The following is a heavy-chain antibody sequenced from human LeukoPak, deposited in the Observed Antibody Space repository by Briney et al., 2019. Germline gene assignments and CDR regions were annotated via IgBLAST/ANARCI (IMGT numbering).Heavy chain of an antibody. J-gene: IGHJ4*02. CDR2: IGTAGDT. CDR3: ARMVFDSSGHYYFDH. D-gene: IGHD3-22*01. Sequence: GGSLRLSCAASGFTLRSYDMQWVRQSMEKGLEWVAAIGTAGDTYYPGSAKGRFSVSRENAKNSLYLHMSSLRAGDTAVYYCARMVFDSSGHYYFDHWGQGTLVTVSS. CDR1: GFTLRSYD. V-gene: IGHV3-13*01.